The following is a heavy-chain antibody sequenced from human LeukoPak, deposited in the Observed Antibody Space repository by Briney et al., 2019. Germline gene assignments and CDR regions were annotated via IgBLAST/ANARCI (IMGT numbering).Heavy chain of an antibody. CDR3: ARVGVNSGSYLPFDF. D-gene: IGHD5-12*01. J-gene: IGHJ4*02. Sequence: SETLSLTCTVSGGSLSSYYWSWIRQPPGKGLEWIGYIYYSGSTNYNPSLKSRVTISIDTSRNQFSLKLSSVTAADTAVYYCARVGVNSGSYLPFDFWGQGTLVTVSS. CDR1: GGSLSSYY. V-gene: IGHV4-59*01. CDR2: IYYSGST.